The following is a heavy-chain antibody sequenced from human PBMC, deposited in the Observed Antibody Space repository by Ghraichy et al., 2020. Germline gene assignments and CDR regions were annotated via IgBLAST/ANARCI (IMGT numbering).Heavy chain of an antibody. J-gene: IGHJ6*02. CDR1: GGTFSSYA. V-gene: IGHV1-69*13. CDR2: IIPIFGTA. CDR3: ASRVGYCSGGSCETTGRSYYYYYGMDV. Sequence: SVKVSCKASGGTFSSYAISWVRQAPGQGLEWMGGIIPIFGTANYAQKFQGRVTITADESTSTAYMELSSLRSEDTAVYYCASRVGYCSGGSCETTGRSYYYYYGMDVWGQGTTVTVSS. D-gene: IGHD2-15*01.